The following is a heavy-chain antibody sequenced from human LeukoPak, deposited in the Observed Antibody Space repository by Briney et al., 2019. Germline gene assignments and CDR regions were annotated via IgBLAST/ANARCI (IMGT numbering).Heavy chain of an antibody. J-gene: IGHJ4*02. V-gene: IGHV4-59*08. Sequence: SETLSLTCTVSGGSISSYYWSWIRQPPGKGLEWIGYIYYSGSTNYNPSLKSRVTISVDTSKNQFSLKLSSVTAADTAVYYCARQSSGWYEAFFDYWGQGTLVTVSS. CDR3: ARQSSGWYEAFFDY. D-gene: IGHD6-19*01. CDR1: GGSISSYY. CDR2: IYYSGST.